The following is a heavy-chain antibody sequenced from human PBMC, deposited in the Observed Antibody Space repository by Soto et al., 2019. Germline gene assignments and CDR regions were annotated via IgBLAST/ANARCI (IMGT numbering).Heavy chain of an antibody. CDR3: ARVGGATVTTRYYGMDV. J-gene: IGHJ6*02. D-gene: IGHD4-17*01. CDR1: GGSISSSSYY. CDR2: IYYSGST. V-gene: IGHV4-39*07. Sequence: TSETLSLTCTVSGGSISSSSYYWGWIRQPPGKGLEWIGSIYYSGSTYYNPSLKSRVTISVDTSKNQFSLKLSSVTAADTAMYYCARVGGATVTTRYYGMDVWGQGTTVTVSS.